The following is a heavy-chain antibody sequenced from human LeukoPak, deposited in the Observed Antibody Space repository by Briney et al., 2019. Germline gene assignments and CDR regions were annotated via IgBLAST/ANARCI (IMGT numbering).Heavy chain of an antibody. Sequence: ASVKVSCTTSGNNYYIHWVRQAPGQGLEWMGTINPSDGSTRYAQKFQGRVTMTRDTSTSTVYMELSRLRSEDTAVYYCAREEMYCSGGRCYPGRVYYYYGMDVWGQGTTVTVSS. CDR3: AREEMYCSGGRCYPGRVYYYYGMDV. V-gene: IGHV1-46*02. CDR2: INPSDGST. J-gene: IGHJ6*02. CDR1: GNNYY. D-gene: IGHD2-15*01.